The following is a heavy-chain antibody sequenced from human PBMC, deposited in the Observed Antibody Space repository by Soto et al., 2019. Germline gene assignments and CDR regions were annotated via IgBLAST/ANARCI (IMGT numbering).Heavy chain of an antibody. CDR1: GFTFSSYA. CDR3: AKDPSRVSSSSNNWFDP. CDR2: ISGSGGST. D-gene: IGHD6-6*01. Sequence: HPGGSLRLSCAASGFTFSSYAMSWVRQAPGKGLEWVSAISGSGGSTYYADSVKGRFTISRDNSKNTLYLQMNSLRAEDTAVYYCAKDPSRVSSSSNNWFDPWGQGTLVTVSS. V-gene: IGHV3-23*01. J-gene: IGHJ5*02.